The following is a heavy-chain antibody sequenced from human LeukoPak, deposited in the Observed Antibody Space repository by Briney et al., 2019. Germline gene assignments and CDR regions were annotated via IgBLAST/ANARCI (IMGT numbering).Heavy chain of an antibody. J-gene: IGHJ4*02. V-gene: IGHV1-2*06. CDR2: INPNSGGK. CDR3: ASPPASGWSDFDY. D-gene: IGHD6-19*01. Sequence: ASVKVSCKASGGTFSSYAISWVRQAPGQGLEWMGRINPNSGGKNYAQKFQGRVTMTRDTSISTAYMELSRLKSDDTAVYYCASPPASGWSDFDYWGQGTLVTVSS. CDR1: GGTFSSYA.